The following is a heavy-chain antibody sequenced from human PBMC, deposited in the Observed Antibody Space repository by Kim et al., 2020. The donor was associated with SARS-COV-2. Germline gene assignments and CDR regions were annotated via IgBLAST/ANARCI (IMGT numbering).Heavy chain of an antibody. D-gene: IGHD2-2*01. V-gene: IGHV3-21*01. CDR3: ARDREYQRLPDV. J-gene: IGHJ6*02. Sequence: YYADSVKGRFTISRDNAKNSLYLQMNSLRAEDTAVYYCARDREYQRLPDVWGQGTTVTVSS.